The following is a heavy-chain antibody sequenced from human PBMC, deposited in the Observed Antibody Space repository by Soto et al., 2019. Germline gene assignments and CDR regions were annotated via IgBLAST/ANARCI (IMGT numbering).Heavy chain of an antibody. J-gene: IGHJ4*02. D-gene: IGHD6-19*01. CDR1: GFTFSSYS. CDR2: ISSSSSYI. Sequence: PGGSLRLSCAASGFTFSSYSMNWVRQAPGKGLEWVSSISSSSSYIYYADSVKGRFTISRDNAKNSLYLQMNSLRAEDTAVYYCARDKEVSGWYFGFDYWGQGTLVTVSS. CDR3: ARDKEVSGWYFGFDY. V-gene: IGHV3-21*01.